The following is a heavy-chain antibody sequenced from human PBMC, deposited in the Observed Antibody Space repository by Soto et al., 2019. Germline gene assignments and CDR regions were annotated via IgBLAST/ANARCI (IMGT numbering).Heavy chain of an antibody. Sequence: SEPLSLTCAVSGGSISSGGYSWSWIRQPPGKGLEWIGYIYHSGSTYYNPSLKSRVTISVDRSKNQFSLKLSSVTAADTAVYYCASYNVDGSQEHGWYNFDYWGQGTLVTVSS. D-gene: IGHD6-19*01. CDR3: ASYNVDGSQEHGWYNFDY. CDR1: GGSISSGGYS. V-gene: IGHV4-30-2*01. J-gene: IGHJ4*02. CDR2: IYHSGST.